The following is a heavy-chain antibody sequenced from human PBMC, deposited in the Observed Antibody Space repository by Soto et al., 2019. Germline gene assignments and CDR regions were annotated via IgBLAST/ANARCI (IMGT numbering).Heavy chain of an antibody. Sequence: PGGSLRLSCAASGFTFSSYAMYWVRQAQGKGLEWVSAISGSGGSTYYADSVKGRFTISKDNSKNTLYLQMNRLRAEDTAVYYCAKGSSSWQLLIDYWGQGTLVTVSS. CDR3: AKGSSSWQLLIDY. CDR2: ISGSGGST. D-gene: IGHD6-13*01. CDR1: GFTFSSYA. V-gene: IGHV3-23*01. J-gene: IGHJ4*02.